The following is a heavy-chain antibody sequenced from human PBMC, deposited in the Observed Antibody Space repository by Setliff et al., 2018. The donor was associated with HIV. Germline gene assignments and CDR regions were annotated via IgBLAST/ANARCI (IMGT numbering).Heavy chain of an antibody. J-gene: IGHJ4*02. Sequence: PGGSLRLSCTVSGFPFDILAMSWVRQAPGKGLEWVSALNSADGGTYYADFVKGRFTISRDNSKATLYLQMNNLRAEDTAVYYCAKDRVYVKGYFDYWGQGAQVTVSS. CDR3: AKDRVYVKGYFDY. V-gene: IGHV3-23*01. D-gene: IGHD3-22*01. CDR1: GFPFDILA. CDR2: LNSADGGT.